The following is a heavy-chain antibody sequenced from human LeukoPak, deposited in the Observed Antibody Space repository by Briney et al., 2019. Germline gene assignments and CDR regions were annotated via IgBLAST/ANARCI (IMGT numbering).Heavy chain of an antibody. J-gene: IGHJ4*02. CDR3: TREGDFDY. CDR1: GFTFSTYG. D-gene: IGHD1-26*01. Sequence: GGSLRLSCVASGFTFSTYGMHWVRQAPGKGLEWVAFIRRDESDKYYTDSVKGRFTISRDNSKNTTYLQMNNLRPEDTAVYYCTREGDFDYWGQGILVTVSS. CDR2: IRRDESDK. V-gene: IGHV3-30*02.